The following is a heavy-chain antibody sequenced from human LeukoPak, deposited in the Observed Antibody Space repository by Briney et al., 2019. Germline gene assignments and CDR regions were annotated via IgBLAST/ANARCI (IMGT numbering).Heavy chain of an antibody. D-gene: IGHD2-15*01. CDR3: ARGLCSGGSCYSYYFDY. J-gene: IGHJ4*02. CDR2: IYYSGST. CDR1: GGSISSYY. V-gene: IGHV4-59*01. Sequence: SETLSLTCTVFGGSISSYYWSWIRQPPGKGLEWIGYIYYSGSTNYNPSLKSRVTISVDTSKNQFSLKLSSVTAADTAVYYCARGLCSGGSCYSYYFDYWGQGTLVTVSS.